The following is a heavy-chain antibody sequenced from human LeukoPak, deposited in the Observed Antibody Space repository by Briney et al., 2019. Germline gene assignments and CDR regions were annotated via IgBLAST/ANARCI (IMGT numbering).Heavy chain of an antibody. D-gene: IGHD6-13*01. V-gene: IGHV3-21*01. CDR2: ISSSSSYI. CDR1: GFTFSSYS. CDR3: ARAGYSSSWYVY. J-gene: IGHJ4*02. Sequence: AGSLRLSCAASGFTFSSYSMNWVRQAPGKGLEWVSSISSSSSYIYYADSAKGRFTISRDNAKNSLYLQMNSLRAEDTAVYYCARAGYSSSWYVYWGQGTLVTVSS.